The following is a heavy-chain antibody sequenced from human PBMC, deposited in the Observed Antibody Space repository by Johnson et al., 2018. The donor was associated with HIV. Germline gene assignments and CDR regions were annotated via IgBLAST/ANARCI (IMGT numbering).Heavy chain of an antibody. D-gene: IGHD6-19*01. Sequence: VQLVESGGGLVQPGGSLRLSCAASGFTFSSYAMSWVRQAPGKGLEWISYISSSGNTIYYADSVKGRFTISRDNSKNTLYLQMNSLRAEDTAVYYCARHKAVADAFDIWGQGTVVTVS. CDR2: ISSSGNTI. CDR1: GFTFSSYA. J-gene: IGHJ3*02. V-gene: IGHV3-23*04. CDR3: ARHKAVADAFDI.